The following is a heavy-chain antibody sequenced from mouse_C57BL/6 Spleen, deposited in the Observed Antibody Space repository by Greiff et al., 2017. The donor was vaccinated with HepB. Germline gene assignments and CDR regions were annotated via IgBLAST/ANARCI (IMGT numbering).Heavy chain of an antibody. D-gene: IGHD1-1*01. CDR3: ARRGLYGSSYGWFAY. Sequence: QVQLQQSGAELMKPGASVKLSCKATGYTFTGYWIEWVKQRPGHGLEWIGEILPGSGSTNYNEKFKGKATFTADTSSNTAYKQLSSLTTEDSAIYYCARRGLYGSSYGWFAYWGQGTLVTVSA. CDR1: GYTFTGYW. J-gene: IGHJ3*01. V-gene: IGHV1-9*01. CDR2: ILPGSGST.